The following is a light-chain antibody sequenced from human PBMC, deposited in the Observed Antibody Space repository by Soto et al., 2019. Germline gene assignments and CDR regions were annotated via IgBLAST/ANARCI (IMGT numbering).Light chain of an antibody. V-gene: IGLV2-14*01. J-gene: IGLJ1*01. CDR3: SSYTSSITYV. Sequence: QSALTQPASVSGSPGQSITISCTGTSSDVGGYNYVSWYQQHPGKAPKLMIYEVTNRPSGVSKRCSGSKSGNTASLTISGLQADDEADYYCSSYTSSITYVFGTGTKVTVL. CDR1: SSDVGGYNY. CDR2: EVT.